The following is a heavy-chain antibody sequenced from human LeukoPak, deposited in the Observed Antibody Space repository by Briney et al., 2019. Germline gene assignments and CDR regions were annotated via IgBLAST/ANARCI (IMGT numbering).Heavy chain of an antibody. J-gene: IGHJ4*02. CDR2: INTYNGNT. CDR1: GYTFTSHS. Sequence: ASVKVSCKTSGYTFTSHSISWVRQAPGQGLEWMRWINTYNGNTNYAQNLQGRVTMTTDTSTSTVYMDLRSLRSDDTAVYYCARRTYYECCGYWDYWGQGTLVSVSS. CDR3: ARRTYYECCGYWDY. V-gene: IGHV1-18*01. D-gene: IGHD3-22*01.